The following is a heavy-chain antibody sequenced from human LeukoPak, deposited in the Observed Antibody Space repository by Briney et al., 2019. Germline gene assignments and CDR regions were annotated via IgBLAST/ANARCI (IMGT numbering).Heavy chain of an antibody. D-gene: IGHD6-19*01. J-gene: IGHJ4*02. CDR1: GGSISSGDYY. CDR3: ARETSSGWYGGYGIDY. CDR2: IYYSGST. V-gene: IGHV4-30-4*08. Sequence: SETLSLTCTVSGGSISSGDYYWSWIRQPPGKGLEWIGYIYYSGSTYYNPSLKSRVTISVDTSKNQFSLKLSSVTAADTAVYYCARETSSGWYGGYGIDYWGQGTLVTASS.